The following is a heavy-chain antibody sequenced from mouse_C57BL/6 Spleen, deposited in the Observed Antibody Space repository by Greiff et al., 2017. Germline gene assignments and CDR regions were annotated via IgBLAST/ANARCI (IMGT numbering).Heavy chain of an antibody. J-gene: IGHJ1*03. V-gene: IGHV1-50*01. CDR1: GYTFTSYW. CDR2: IDPSDSYT. CDR3: ARGGVHWYFEV. Sequence: VQLQQPGAELVKPGASVKLSCKASGYTFTSYWMQWVKQRPGQGLEWIGEIDPSDSYTNYNQKFKGKATLTVDTSSSTAYMQLSSLTSEDSAVYYCARGGVHWYFEVWGTGATVTVSS.